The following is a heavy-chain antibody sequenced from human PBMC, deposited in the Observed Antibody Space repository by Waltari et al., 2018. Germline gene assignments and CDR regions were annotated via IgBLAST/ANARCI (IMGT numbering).Heavy chain of an antibody. D-gene: IGHD5-12*01. CDR2: IYTSGST. J-gene: IGHJ4*02. CDR1: GGSISSGSYY. V-gene: IGHV4-61*02. Sequence: QVQLQESGPGLVKPSQTLSLTCTVSGGSISSGSYYWSWIRQPAGKGLEWIGRIYTSGSTNYNPSLKSRVTISVDTSKNQFSLKLSSVTAADTAVYYCARRQCGYDDYFDYWGQGTLVTVSS. CDR3: ARRQCGYDDYFDY.